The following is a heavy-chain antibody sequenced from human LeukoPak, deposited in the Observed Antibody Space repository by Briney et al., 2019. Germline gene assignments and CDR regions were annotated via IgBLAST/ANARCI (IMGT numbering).Heavy chain of an antibody. V-gene: IGHV3-23*01. D-gene: IGHD1-26*01. Sequence: AGGSLRLSCAASGFTFSSYAMSWVRQAPGKGLEWVSAISGSGGSTYYADSVKGRFTISRDNSENTLYLQMNSLRAEDTAVYYCAKDRGSPDAFDIWGQGTMVTVSS. CDR1: GFTFSSYA. CDR3: AKDRGSPDAFDI. J-gene: IGHJ3*02. CDR2: ISGSGGST.